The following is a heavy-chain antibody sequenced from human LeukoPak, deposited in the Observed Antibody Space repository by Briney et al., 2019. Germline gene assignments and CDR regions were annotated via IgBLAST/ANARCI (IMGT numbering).Heavy chain of an antibody. J-gene: IGHJ5*02. CDR1: GGSISSSSYY. CDR3: ARTSFDFWSGRNWFDP. V-gene: IGHV4-61*02. Sequence: SETLSLTCTVSGGSISSSSYYWSWIRQPAGKGLEWLGRIYASGSTFSNPSLKSRATVSRDTSKNQFSLKLSSVTAADTAVYYCARTSFDFWSGRNWFDPWGQGTLVIVSS. D-gene: IGHD3-3*01. CDR2: IYASGST.